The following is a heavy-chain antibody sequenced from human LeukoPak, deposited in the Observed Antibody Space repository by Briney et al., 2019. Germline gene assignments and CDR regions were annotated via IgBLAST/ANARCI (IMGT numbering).Heavy chain of an antibody. J-gene: IGHJ3*02. Sequence: SETLSLTCAVYGGSFSGYYWSWIRQPPGKGLEWIGEINHSGSTNYNPSLKSRVTISVDTSKNQFSLKLSSVTAADTAVYYCARLSPYYYDSSGPELSDAFDIWGQGTMVTVSS. D-gene: IGHD3-22*01. V-gene: IGHV4-34*01. CDR2: INHSGST. CDR3: ARLSPYYYDSSGPELSDAFDI. CDR1: GGSFSGYY.